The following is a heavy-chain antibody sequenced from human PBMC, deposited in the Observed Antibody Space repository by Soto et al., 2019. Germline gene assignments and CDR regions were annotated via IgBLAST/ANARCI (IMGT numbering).Heavy chain of an antibody. CDR3: ARVTRRYCSSTSCPRRYYYYGMDV. D-gene: IGHD2-2*01. J-gene: IGHJ6*02. V-gene: IGHV3-21*01. CDR2: ISSSSSYI. CDR1: GFTFSSYS. Sequence: GGSLRLSCAASGFTFSSYSMNWVRQAPGKGLEWVSSISSSSSYIYYADSVKGRFTISRDNAKNSLYLQMNSLRAEETAVYYCARVTRRYCSSTSCPRRYYYYGMDVWGQGTTVTVSS.